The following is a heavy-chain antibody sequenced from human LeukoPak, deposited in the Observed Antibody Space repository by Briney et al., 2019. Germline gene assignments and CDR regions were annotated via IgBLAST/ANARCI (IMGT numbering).Heavy chain of an antibody. V-gene: IGHV4-34*01. CDR2: INHSGST. CDR3: ARVRGDDYGGNAHDAFDI. D-gene: IGHD4-23*01. Sequence: PSETLSLTCAVYGGSFSGYYWSWIRQPPGKGLEWIGEINHSGSTNYNPSLKSRVTISVDTSKNQFSLKLSSVTAADTAVYYCARVRGDDYGGNAHDAFDIWGQGTMVTVSS. J-gene: IGHJ3*02. CDR1: GGSFSGYY.